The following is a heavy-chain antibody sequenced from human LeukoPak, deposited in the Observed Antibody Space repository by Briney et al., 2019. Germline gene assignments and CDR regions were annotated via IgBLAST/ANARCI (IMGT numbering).Heavy chain of an antibody. Sequence: SQTLSLTCAISGDSVSSNSAAWNWIRQSPSRGLEWLGRTYYRSKWYNDYAVSVKGRITINPDTSKNQFSLRLNSVTPEDTAVYYCARANYDFWSGYYGYYYYYGMDVWGQGTTVTVSS. CDR2: TYYRSKWYN. J-gene: IGHJ6*02. V-gene: IGHV6-1*01. D-gene: IGHD3-3*01. CDR3: ARANYDFWSGYYGYYYYYGMDV. CDR1: GDSVSSNSAA.